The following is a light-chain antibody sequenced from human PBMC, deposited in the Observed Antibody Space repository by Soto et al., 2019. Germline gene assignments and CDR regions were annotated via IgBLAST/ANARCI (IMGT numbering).Light chain of an antibody. CDR3: SSYTTTTNYV. Sequence: QSALTQPASVSGSPGQSITISCTGTSSDVGGYNYVSWSQHHPGKAPKLIIYEVSNRPSGASNRFSGSKSGNTASLTISGLQAEDEADYYCSSYTTTTNYVFGTGTKLTVL. V-gene: IGLV2-14*01. J-gene: IGLJ1*01. CDR1: SSDVGGYNY. CDR2: EVS.